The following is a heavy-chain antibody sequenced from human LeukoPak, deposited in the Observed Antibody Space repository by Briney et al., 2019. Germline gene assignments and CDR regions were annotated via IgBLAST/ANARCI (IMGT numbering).Heavy chain of an antibody. CDR2: XWYDGSNK. J-gene: IGHJ4*02. CDR3: ARDKGVVVTAIGYFDY. Sequence: SGXTFSSYGMHWVRQAPGKGLEXGAVXWYDGSNKYYADSVKGRFTISRDNSNNTLYLQMNSLRAEDTAVYYCARDKGVVVTAIGYFDYWGQGTLVTVSS. D-gene: IGHD2-21*02. V-gene: IGHV3-33*01. CDR1: GXTFSSYG.